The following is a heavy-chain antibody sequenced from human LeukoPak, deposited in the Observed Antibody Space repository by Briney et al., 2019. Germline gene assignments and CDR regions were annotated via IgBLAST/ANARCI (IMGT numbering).Heavy chain of an antibody. D-gene: IGHD5/OR15-5a*01. V-gene: IGHV5-51*01. CDR2: IYPADSDT. CDR1: GYIFTTYW. J-gene: IGHJ4*02. Sequence: GESLKISCQISGYIFTTYWIAWVRQMPGKGLEWMRVIYPADSDTKYSPSFQGQVTFSVDKSISTAYLQWNSLKASDTAIYYCARCPAFYFDYWGQGTLVTVSS. CDR3: ARCPAFYFDY.